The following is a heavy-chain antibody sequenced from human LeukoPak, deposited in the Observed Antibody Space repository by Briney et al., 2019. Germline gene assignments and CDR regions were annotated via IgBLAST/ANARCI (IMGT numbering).Heavy chain of an antibody. Sequence: SGTLSLTCAVSGGSISSSHWWSWVRQPPGKGLEWIGEIYHSGSTNYNPSLKSRGTISVDKAKNQFSLKLSSVTAADTAVYYCAREEAARPFYYYYFMDVWGKGTTVTVSS. J-gene: IGHJ6*03. D-gene: IGHD6-6*01. CDR3: AREEAARPFYYYYFMDV. V-gene: IGHV4-4*02. CDR2: IYHSGST. CDR1: GGSISSSHW.